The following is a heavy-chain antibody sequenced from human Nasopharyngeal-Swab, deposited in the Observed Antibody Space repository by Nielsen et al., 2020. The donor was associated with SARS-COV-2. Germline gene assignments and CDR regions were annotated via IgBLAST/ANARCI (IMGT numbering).Heavy chain of an antibody. V-gene: IGHV3-11*01. CDR3: ARDGYSSSSSYYYYGTDV. J-gene: IGHJ6*02. D-gene: IGHD6-6*01. Sequence: RQAPGKGLEWVSYISSSGSTIYYADSVKGRFTISRDNAKNSLYLQMNSLRAEDTAVYYCARDGYSSSSSYYYYGTDVWGQGTTVTVSS. CDR2: ISSSGSTI.